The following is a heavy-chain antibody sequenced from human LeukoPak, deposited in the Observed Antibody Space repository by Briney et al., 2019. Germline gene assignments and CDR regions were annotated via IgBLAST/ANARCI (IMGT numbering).Heavy chain of an antibody. Sequence: SETLSLTCTVSGGSINSYYWSWIRQPPGKGLEWIGYVYYSGSTNCNPSLKSRVTISVDTSKNQFSLKLSSVTAADTAVYYCARHSSIAAAELDYWGQGTLVTVSS. CDR1: GGSINSYY. V-gene: IGHV4-59*08. CDR2: VYYSGST. CDR3: ARHSSIAAAELDY. D-gene: IGHD6-13*01. J-gene: IGHJ4*02.